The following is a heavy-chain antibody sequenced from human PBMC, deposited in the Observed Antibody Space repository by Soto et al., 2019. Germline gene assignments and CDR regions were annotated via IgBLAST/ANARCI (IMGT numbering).Heavy chain of an antibody. J-gene: IGHJ6*02. CDR3: AWEGDAYCSRTRCFRYYGLDV. CDR1: GFTFNSYG. D-gene: IGHD2-2*01. V-gene: IGHV3-33*05. CDR2: IEYNAKNR. Sequence: QVQLVESGGGVVQPGTSLRLSCTASGFTFNSYGIHWVRQAPGKGLEWLALIEYNAKNRFYADSVKGRFSISGDNSRNTVYLQVNGLRAEDTAVYFYAWEGDAYCSRTRCFRYYGLDVWGQGTTVIVSS.